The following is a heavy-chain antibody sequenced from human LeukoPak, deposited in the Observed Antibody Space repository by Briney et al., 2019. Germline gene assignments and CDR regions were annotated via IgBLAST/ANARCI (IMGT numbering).Heavy chain of an antibody. CDR2: ISAYNGNT. CDR3: ARVELRWSGQLLFGKKNWFDP. J-gene: IGHJ5*02. Sequence: ASMKVSCKASGYTFTSYGIIWVRQAPGQGLEYMGWISAYNGNTHYARKFQGRVTMSTDTATSTAYMELRSLTSDDTAVYYCARVELRWSGQLLFGKKNWFDPWGQGTLVTVSS. D-gene: IGHD3-10*01. CDR1: GYTFTSYG. V-gene: IGHV1-18*01.